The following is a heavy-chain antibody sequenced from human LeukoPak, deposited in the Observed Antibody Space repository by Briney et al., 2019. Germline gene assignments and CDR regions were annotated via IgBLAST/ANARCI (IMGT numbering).Heavy chain of an antibody. V-gene: IGHV4-61*02. Sequence: SETLCLTCTVSGGSISSGSYYWSWIRQPAGKGLEWIGRIYTSGSTNYNLSLKSRVTISVGTSKNQFSLKLSSVTAADTAVYYCARGFTMVRGVSVWGKGTTVTVSS. J-gene: IGHJ6*04. D-gene: IGHD3-10*01. CDR3: ARGFTMVRGVSV. CDR2: IYTSGST. CDR1: GGSISSGSYY.